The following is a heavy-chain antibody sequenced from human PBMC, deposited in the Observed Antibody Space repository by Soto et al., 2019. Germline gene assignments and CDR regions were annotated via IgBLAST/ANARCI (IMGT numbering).Heavy chain of an antibody. Sequence: EVQLVESGGGLVQPGGSLKLSCAASGFAFSSYSMKWVRQAPGKGLEWVSYISGSSRTTSYADSVKGRFTISRDTAKKSLFLQMNSLTGEDTAVYSCARSYDAYGCFDDWGQGALVTVSP. CDR3: ARSYDAYGCFDD. J-gene: IGHJ4*02. CDR1: GFAFSSYS. CDR2: ISGSSRTT. D-gene: IGHD3-3*01. V-gene: IGHV3-48*01.